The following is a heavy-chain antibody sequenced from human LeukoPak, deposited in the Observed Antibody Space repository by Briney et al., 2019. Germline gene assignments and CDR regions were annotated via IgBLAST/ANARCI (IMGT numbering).Heavy chain of an antibody. V-gene: IGHV3-53*04. J-gene: IGHJ2*01. Sequence: GGSLTLSCAASGFSVSTNYMLWVRQAPGKGLEWVSIIYYGGSTYYADSVKGRFAISRHDSKNTVYLQMDSLKPEDTAIYYCARDASLGWYSDLWGRGALVTVSS. CDR3: ARDASLGWYSDL. CDR2: IYYGGST. CDR1: GFSVSTNY.